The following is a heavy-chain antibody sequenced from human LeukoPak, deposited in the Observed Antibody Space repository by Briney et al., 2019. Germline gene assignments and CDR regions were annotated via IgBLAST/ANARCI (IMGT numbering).Heavy chain of an antibody. CDR3: ARAPEETVTTSGPYYYYMDV. D-gene: IGHD4-17*01. Sequence: ASVKVSCKASGYTFTSYGISWVRQAPGQGLEWMGWISAYNGNTNYAQKLQGRVTMTTDTSTSTAYMELRSLRSDDTAVYYCARAPEETVTTSGPYYYYMDVWGQGTLVTVSS. V-gene: IGHV1-18*01. CDR2: ISAYNGNT. CDR1: GYTFTSYG. J-gene: IGHJ6*03.